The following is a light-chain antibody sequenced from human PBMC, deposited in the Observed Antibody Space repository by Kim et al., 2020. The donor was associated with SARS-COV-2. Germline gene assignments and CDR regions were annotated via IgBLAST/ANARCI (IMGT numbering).Light chain of an antibody. J-gene: IGLJ2*01. CDR3: QVWDSNSA. V-gene: IGLV3-9*01. CDR2: RDN. Sequence: VSVALVQTASITCGGNNIGATNVHWYQQRPGQAPVLVIYRDNNRPSGIPERFSGSKSGNMATLTISRAQAGDEADYYCQVWDSNSAFGGGTQLTVL. CDR1: NIGATN.